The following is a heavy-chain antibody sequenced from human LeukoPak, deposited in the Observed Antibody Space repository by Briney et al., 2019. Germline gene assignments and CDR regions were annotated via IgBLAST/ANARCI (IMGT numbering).Heavy chain of an antibody. V-gene: IGHV5-51*01. J-gene: IGHJ3*02. D-gene: IGHD3-3*01. CDR1: GYSFTSYW. Sequence: GESLKISCKGSGYSFTSYWIGWVRQMPGKGLEWMGIIYPGDSDTRYSPSFQGQVTISADKSISTAYLQWSSPKASDTAMYYCARRIYDFWSGYHDAFDIWGQGTMVTVSS. CDR3: ARRIYDFWSGYHDAFDI. CDR2: IYPGDSDT.